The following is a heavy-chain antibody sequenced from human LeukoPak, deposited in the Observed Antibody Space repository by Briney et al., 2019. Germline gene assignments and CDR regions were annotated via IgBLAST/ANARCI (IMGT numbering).Heavy chain of an antibody. CDR2: IIPIFGTA. CDR3: ARDPRVTGGELVDY. J-gene: IGHJ4*02. CDR1: GGTFSSYA. Sequence: GASVKVSCKASGGTFSSYAISWVRQAPGQGLEWMGGIIPIFGTANYAQKFQGRVTITADESTSTAYMELRSLRSDDTAVYYCARDPRVTGGELVDYWGQGTLVTVSS. D-gene: IGHD1-26*01. V-gene: IGHV1-69*13.